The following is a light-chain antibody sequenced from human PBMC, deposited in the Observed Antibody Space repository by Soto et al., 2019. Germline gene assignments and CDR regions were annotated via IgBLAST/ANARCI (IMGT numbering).Light chain of an antibody. J-gene: IGKJ4*01. CDR3: QQLERYPST. CDR1: QGINSF. V-gene: IGKV1-9*01. CDR2: AAS. Sequence: DIKMTQTLCSLSASVGDRVTINCRASQGINSFLAWYQQKPGKAPKLLIYAASTLQSGVPSRFSGSGSGTDFTLTISSLQPEDFATYYCQQLERYPSTFGGGSKVDIK.